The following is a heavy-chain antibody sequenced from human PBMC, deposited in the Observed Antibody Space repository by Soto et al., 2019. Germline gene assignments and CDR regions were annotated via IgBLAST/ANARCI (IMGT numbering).Heavy chain of an antibody. V-gene: IGHV1-18*01. CDR1: GYTFTSYG. CDR3: ARERRDNWNGNYYYGMDV. CDR2: ISAYNGNT. J-gene: IGHJ6*02. Sequence: ASVKVSCKASGYTFTSYGISWVRQAPGQGLEWMGWISAYNGNTNYAQKLQGRVTMTTDTSTSTAYMELRSLRSDGTAVYYCARERRDNWNGNYYYGMDVWGQGTTVTVSS. D-gene: IGHD1-20*01.